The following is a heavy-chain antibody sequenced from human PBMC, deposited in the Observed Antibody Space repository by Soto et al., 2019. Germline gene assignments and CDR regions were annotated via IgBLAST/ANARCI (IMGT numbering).Heavy chain of an antibody. J-gene: IGHJ6*02. V-gene: IGHV5-51*01. CDR1: GYSFTSYW. CDR2: IYPGDSDT. CDR3: ARPRSYCSSTSCYSYYGMDV. Sequence: GESLKISCKGSGYSFTSYWIGWVRQMPGKGLEWMGIIYPGDSDTRYSPSFQGQVTISADKSISTAYLQWSSLKASDTAMYYCARPRSYCSSTSCYSYYGMDVWGQGTTVTVSS. D-gene: IGHD2-2*02.